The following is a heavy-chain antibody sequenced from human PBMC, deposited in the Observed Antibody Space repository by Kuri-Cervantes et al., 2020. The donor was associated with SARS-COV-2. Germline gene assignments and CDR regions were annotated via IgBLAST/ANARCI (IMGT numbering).Heavy chain of an antibody. V-gene: IGHV3-74*01. J-gene: IGHJ6*03. D-gene: IGHD2-2*01. CDR2: INSDGSST. Sequence: GESLKISCAASEFTFSSYWMHWVRQAPGKGLVWVSRINSDGSSTSYADSVKGRFTISRDNAKNTLYLQMNSLRAEDTAVYYCARAGYCSSTSCYSSRYYYMDVWGKGTTVTVSS. CDR1: EFTFSSYW. CDR3: ARAGYCSSTSCYSSRYYYMDV.